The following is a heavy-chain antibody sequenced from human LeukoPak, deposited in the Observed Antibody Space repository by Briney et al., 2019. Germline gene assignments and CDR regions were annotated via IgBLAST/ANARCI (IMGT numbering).Heavy chain of an antibody. D-gene: IGHD6-19*01. CDR1: GDSVSSNSAA. Sequence: SQTLSLTCALSGDSVSSNSAAWAWVRQSPSSGIEWLGRTYYRSKWYNDYAVSVKSRITIHPDTSNNQFSLQLNSVTPEDTAVYYCARGGVVGAVAGTRLGYFDYWGQGALVTVSS. CDR2: TYYRSKWYN. V-gene: IGHV6-1*01. CDR3: ARGGVVGAVAGTRLGYFDY. J-gene: IGHJ4*02.